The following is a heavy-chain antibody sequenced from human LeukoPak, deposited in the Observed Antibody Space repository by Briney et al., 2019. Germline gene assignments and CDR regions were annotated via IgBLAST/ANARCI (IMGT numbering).Heavy chain of an antibody. CDR1: GSTFSDYH. CDR2: ISAYNGNT. Sequence: ASVKVSCKASGSTFSDYHINWVRQAPGQGLEWMGWISAYNGNTNYAQKLQGRVTMTTDTSTSTAYMELRSLRSDDTAVYYCARYVVWYDSSAGAFDIWGQGTMVTVSS. V-gene: IGHV1-18*04. J-gene: IGHJ3*02. CDR3: ARYVVWYDSSAGAFDI. D-gene: IGHD3-22*01.